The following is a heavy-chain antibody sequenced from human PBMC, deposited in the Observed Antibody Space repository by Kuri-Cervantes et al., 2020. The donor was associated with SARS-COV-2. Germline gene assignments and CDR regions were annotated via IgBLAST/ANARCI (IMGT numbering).Heavy chain of an antibody. Sequence: SGPTLVKPTQTLTLTCTFSGFSLSSSGVGVGWFRQPPGKALECLALIYWNSDIRYSPSLRSRLTVTKDTSNNQVVLRMTTMDPVDTGTYYCAHTYYDFWSGHYTGAFDMWGQGTVVTVSS. CDR2: IYWNSDI. CDR1: GFSLSSSGVG. V-gene: IGHV2-5*01. J-gene: IGHJ3*02. CDR3: AHTYYDFWSGHYTGAFDM. D-gene: IGHD3-3*01.